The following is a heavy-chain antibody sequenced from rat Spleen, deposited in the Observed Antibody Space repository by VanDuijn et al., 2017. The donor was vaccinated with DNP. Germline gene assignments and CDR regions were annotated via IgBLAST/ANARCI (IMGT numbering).Heavy chain of an antibody. V-gene: IGHV2-30*01. D-gene: IGHD1-6*01. J-gene: IGHJ2*01. CDR1: GFSLTGYN. CDR2: MWTNGST. Sequence: QVQLKESGPGLVQPSQTLSLICSVSGFSLTGYNVHWVRQPTGKGLEWMGIMWTNGSTDYNSALKSRLTISRDTSKSQVFLKMSSLQTEDRATYYCAREAILRPFDYWGQGVMVTVSS. CDR3: AREAILRPFDY.